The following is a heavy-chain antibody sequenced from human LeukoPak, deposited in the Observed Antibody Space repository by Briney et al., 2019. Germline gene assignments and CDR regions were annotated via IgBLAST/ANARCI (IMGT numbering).Heavy chain of an antibody. J-gene: IGHJ4*02. D-gene: IGHD6-6*01. V-gene: IGHV3-21*01. CDR2: ISSSSSYI. Sequence: GGSLRLSCAASGFTFSSYSMNWVRQAPGKGLEWVSSISSSSSYIYYADSVKGRFTISRGNAKNLLYLQMNSLRAEDTAVYYCARDLYSSSPPLDYWGQGTLVTVSS. CDR3: ARDLYSSSPPLDY. CDR1: GFTFSSYS.